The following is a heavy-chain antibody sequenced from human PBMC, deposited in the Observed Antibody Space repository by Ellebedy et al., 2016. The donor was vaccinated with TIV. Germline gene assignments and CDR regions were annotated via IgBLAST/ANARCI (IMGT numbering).Heavy chain of an antibody. CDR2: IYHSGNT. CDR3: AREGENTVMALDY. V-gene: IGHV4-4*02. Sequence: MPSETLSLTCPVSGGSISSSNWWSWVRQPPGKGLEWIGEIYHSGNTNYNPSLKSRVTISVDNSKNQFSLTLNSVTAADTAVYYCAREGENTVMALDYWGQGTLVTVSS. J-gene: IGHJ4*02. CDR1: GGSISSSNW. D-gene: IGHD5-18*01.